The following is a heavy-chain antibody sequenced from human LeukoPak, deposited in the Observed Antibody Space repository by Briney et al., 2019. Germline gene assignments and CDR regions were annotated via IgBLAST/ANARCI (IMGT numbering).Heavy chain of an antibody. CDR3: ARGWLQSGFHY. V-gene: IGHV6-1*01. Sequence: SQTLSLTCAISGDSVSTNSAGWNWIRQSPSRGLEWLGGTYYNSNLYKDYAASVKSRISINPDTSKNQFSLQLNSVTPEDTALYYCARGWLQSGFHYWGQGTLVTVSS. CDR1: GDSVSTNSAG. J-gene: IGHJ4*02. CDR2: TYYNSNLYK. D-gene: IGHD5-24*01.